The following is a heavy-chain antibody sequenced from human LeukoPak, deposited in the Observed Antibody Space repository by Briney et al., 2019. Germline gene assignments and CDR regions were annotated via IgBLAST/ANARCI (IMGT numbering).Heavy chain of an antibody. CDR3: ARDDAYYDFWSGYYRGGAFDI. CDR2: IISSSSTI. V-gene: IGHV3-48*01. J-gene: IGHJ3*02. Sequence: GGSLSLSCAASGFTCSSYSMNWVRQAPGKGLEWVSYIISSSSTIYYADSVKGRFTISRGNAKNSMYLQMNSLRAEDTAVYYCARDDAYYDFWSGYYRGGAFDIWGQGTMVTVSS. D-gene: IGHD3-3*01. CDR1: GFTCSSYS.